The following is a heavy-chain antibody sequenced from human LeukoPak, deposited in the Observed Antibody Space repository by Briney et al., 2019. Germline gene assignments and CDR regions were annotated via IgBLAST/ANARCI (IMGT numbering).Heavy chain of an antibody. Sequence: GGSLRLSCAASGFTFSSYGMHWVRQAPGKGLEWVAVISYDGSNKYYADSVKGRFTISRDNSKNTLYLQMNSLRAEDTAVYYCAKDLLLIGDYGDYDVSPVDYWGQGTLVTVSS. J-gene: IGHJ4*02. CDR1: GFTFSSYG. D-gene: IGHD4-17*01. CDR2: ISYDGSNK. V-gene: IGHV3-30*18. CDR3: AKDLLLIGDYGDYDVSPVDY.